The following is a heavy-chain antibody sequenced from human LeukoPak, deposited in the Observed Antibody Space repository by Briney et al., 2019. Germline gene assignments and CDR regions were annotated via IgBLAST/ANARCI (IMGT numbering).Heavy chain of an antibody. D-gene: IGHD7-27*01. CDR2: IYYSGST. Sequence: PSETLSLTCTVSGGSISSHYWSWIRQPPGKGLEWIGYIYYSGSTNYNPSLKSRVTISVDTSKNQFSLKLSSVTAADTAVYYCARAGPLGIEVDYWGQGTLVTVSS. J-gene: IGHJ4*02. CDR1: GGSISSHY. CDR3: ARAGPLGIEVDY. V-gene: IGHV4-59*11.